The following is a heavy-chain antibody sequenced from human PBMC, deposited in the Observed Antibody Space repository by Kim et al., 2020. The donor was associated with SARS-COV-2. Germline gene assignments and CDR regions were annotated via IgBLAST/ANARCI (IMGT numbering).Heavy chain of an antibody. CDR2: ISYDGSNK. CDR1: GFTFSSYT. Sequence: GGSLRLSCAASGFTFSSYTMHWVRQAPGKGLEWVAVISYDGSNKYYADSVKGRFTISRDNSKNTLYLQMNSLRAEDTAVDYCAAGGSSGWYDYFDYWGQG. V-gene: IGHV3-30*04. D-gene: IGHD6-19*01. J-gene: IGHJ4*02. CDR3: AAGGSSGWYDYFDY.